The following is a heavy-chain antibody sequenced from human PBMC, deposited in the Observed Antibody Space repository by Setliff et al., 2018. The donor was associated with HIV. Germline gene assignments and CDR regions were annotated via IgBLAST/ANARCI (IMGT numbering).Heavy chain of an antibody. D-gene: IGHD2-15*01. CDR3: ARRKYCSGGSCYSPVDAFDI. CDR1: GYTLTELS. CDR2: FDPEDGET. V-gene: IGHV1-24*01. J-gene: IGHJ3*02. Sequence: ASVKVSCKVSGYTLTELSMHWVRQAPGKGLEWMGGFDPEDGETIYAQKFQGRVTMTEDTSTDTAYMELRSLRSDDTAVYYCARRKYCSGGSCYSPVDAFDIWGQGTMVTVSS.